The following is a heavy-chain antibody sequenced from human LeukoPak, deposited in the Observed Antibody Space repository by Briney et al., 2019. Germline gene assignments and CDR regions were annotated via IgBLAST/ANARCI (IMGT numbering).Heavy chain of an antibody. D-gene: IGHD2-2*01. J-gene: IGHJ4*02. CDR2: INPNNGGT. V-gene: IGHV1-2*02. CDR1: GYRFTGYY. CDR3: ARQLGFCSSTSCPLYHY. Sequence: ATVRLSCRASGYRFTGYYVHWVRRAPGQGLEGRGWINPNNGGTNYAQKFHGRATMTRDTSITTAYIELNSLTSDDTAVYYCARQLGFCSSTSCPLYHYWGQGTLVTVSS.